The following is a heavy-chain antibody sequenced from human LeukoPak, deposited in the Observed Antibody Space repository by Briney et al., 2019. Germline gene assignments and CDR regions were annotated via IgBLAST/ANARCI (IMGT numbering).Heavy chain of an antibody. J-gene: IGHJ4*02. Sequence: GGSLRLSCVVSGFTFSSYWMSWVRQAPGKGLEWVSGISSDGGTFYPDSVKGRFTISRDNSKNTLYLQMNSLRAADTAIYYCAKEIAAIGLPAVDYWGQGTLVTVSS. CDR3: AKEIAAIGLPAVDY. D-gene: IGHD6-13*01. V-gene: IGHV3-23*01. CDR2: ISSDGGT. CDR1: GFTFSSYW.